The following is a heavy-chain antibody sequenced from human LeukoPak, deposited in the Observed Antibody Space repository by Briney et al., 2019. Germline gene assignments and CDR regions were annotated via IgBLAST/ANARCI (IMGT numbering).Heavy chain of an antibody. D-gene: IGHD2-8*01. CDR2: IIPILGIA. CDR1: GGTFISYA. Sequence: SVKVSCKASGGTFISYAISWVRQAPGQGLEWMGRIIPILGIANYAQKFQGRVTITADKSTSTAYMELSSLRSEDTAVYYCARRSDYCTNGVCSYYFDYWGQGTLVTVSS. J-gene: IGHJ4*02. V-gene: IGHV1-69*04. CDR3: ARRSDYCTNGVCSYYFDY.